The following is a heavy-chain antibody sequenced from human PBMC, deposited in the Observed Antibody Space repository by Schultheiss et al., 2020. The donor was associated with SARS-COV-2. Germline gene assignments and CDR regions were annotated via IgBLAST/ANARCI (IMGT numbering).Heavy chain of an antibody. Sequence: ASVKVSCKASGYTFTSYGISWVRQAPGQGLEWMGWISPHNGNTKYAQELQGRVTMTTDTSTSTAYMELRSLRSDDTAVYYCARVPRSPFAAVKQWLFDYWGQGTLVTVSS. J-gene: IGHJ4*02. CDR1: GYTFTSYG. CDR3: ARVPRSPFAAVKQWLFDY. D-gene: IGHD6-19*01. CDR2: ISPHNGNT. V-gene: IGHV1-18*01.